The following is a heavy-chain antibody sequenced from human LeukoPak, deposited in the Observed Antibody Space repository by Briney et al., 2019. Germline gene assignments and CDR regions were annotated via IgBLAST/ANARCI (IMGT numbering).Heavy chain of an antibody. CDR2: IKQDGSEK. CDR1: GFSLSNYW. CDR3: ARGVWAPFDY. J-gene: IGHJ4*02. V-gene: IGHV3-7*01. D-gene: IGHD7-27*01. Sequence: GGSLGLSCAASGFSLSNYWMNWVRQAPGKGLEWVANIKQDGSEKNYADSVRGRFTISRDNAKNSLILQMNTLRDEDTAVYYCARGVWAPFDYWGQGTLVTVSS.